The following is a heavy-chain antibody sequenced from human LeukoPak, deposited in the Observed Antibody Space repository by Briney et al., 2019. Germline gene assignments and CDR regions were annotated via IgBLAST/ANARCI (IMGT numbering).Heavy chain of an antibody. V-gene: IGHV3-23*01. J-gene: IGHJ4*02. D-gene: IGHD5-18*01. CDR3: ARSTWIQLWPFDY. CDR2: ISGSGGST. CDR1: GFPFSSYA. Sequence: GGSLRLSCAASGFPFSSYAMSWVRQAPGKGLEWVSAISGSGGSTYYADSVKGRFTISRDNSKNTLYLQMNSLRAEDTAVYYCARSTWIQLWPFDYWGQGTLVTVSS.